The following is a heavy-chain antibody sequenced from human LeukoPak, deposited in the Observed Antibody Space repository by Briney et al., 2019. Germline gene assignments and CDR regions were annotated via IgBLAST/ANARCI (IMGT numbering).Heavy chain of an antibody. D-gene: IGHD2-8*01. Sequence: SGTLSLTCGVSGGSITSTNWWSRVRPPPGQGLEWIGEVSLSGLTNYNPSLSSRVIMALDTSKNHLSLHLTSVTAADTAVYYCSRENGAFSPFGHWGQGYLVTVLS. CDR2: VSLSGLT. V-gene: IGHV4-4*02. CDR1: GGSITSTNW. J-gene: IGHJ4*02. CDR3: SRENGAFSPFGH.